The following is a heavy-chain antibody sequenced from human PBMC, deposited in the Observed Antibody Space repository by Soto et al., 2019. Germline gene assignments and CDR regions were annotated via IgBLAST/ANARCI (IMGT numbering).Heavy chain of an antibody. D-gene: IGHD4-17*01. CDR2: VNLNDDK. CDR1: GFSLSTSGVG. J-gene: IGHJ4*02. Sequence: QITLKESGPTLVEPTQPLTLTCTFSGFSLSTSGVGVGWIRQPPGQALEWLAFVNLNDDKRYSPSLNIRLTITKDTSKTQVVITMTNMDSVDTGTYYCAHRRPTVVTQFDYWGPGTLVTVSS. CDR3: AHRRPTVVTQFDY. V-gene: IGHV2-5*01.